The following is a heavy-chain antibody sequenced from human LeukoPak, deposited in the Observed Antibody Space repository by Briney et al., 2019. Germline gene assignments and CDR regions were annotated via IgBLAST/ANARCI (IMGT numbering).Heavy chain of an antibody. CDR1: GYTFTSYG. CDR3: ARAGMADFSAGYYYGMDV. D-gene: IGHD6-13*01. Sequence: ASVNVSCKASGYTFTSYGISWLRQAPGQGREWLGWISAHNGNINYAQKLQGRVTMTTDTSTSTAYMELRSLRSDDTAVYYCARAGMADFSAGYYYGMDVWGQGTTVTVSS. V-gene: IGHV1-18*01. J-gene: IGHJ6*02. CDR2: ISAHNGNI.